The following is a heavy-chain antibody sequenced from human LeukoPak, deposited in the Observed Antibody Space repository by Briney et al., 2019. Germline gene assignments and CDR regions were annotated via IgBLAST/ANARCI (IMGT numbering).Heavy chain of an antibody. Sequence: KPSETLSLTCAVPGVSFSTYYWSWIRQSPEKGLEWIGEVNHSGYTNYNPSLKSRVSISVDTSKNQFSLKLSSVTAADTAVYYCARQLYGSDYWGQGTLVTVSS. V-gene: IGHV4-34*01. J-gene: IGHJ4*02. CDR2: VNHSGYT. CDR1: GVSFSTYY. D-gene: IGHD4-17*01. CDR3: ARQLYGSDY.